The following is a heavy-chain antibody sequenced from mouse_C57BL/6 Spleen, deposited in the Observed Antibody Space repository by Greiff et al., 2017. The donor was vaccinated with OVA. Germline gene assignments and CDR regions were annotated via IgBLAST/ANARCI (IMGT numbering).Heavy chain of an antibody. CDR3: ASGDSSGPFAY. CDR2: IWGVGST. Sequence: VQLQESGPGLVAPSQSLSITCTVSGFSLTSYGVDWVRQSPGKGLEWLGVIWGVGSTNYNSTRKSRLSISKDNSKSQVFLKMNSLQTDDAAVYYCASGDSSGPFAYWGQGTLVTVSA. J-gene: IGHJ3*01. V-gene: IGHV2-6*01. CDR1: GFSLTSYG. D-gene: IGHD3-2*02.